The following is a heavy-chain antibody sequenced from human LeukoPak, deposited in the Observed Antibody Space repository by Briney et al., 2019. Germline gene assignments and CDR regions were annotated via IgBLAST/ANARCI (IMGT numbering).Heavy chain of an antibody. CDR1: GFTFGDYA. Sequence: GGSLRLSCTASGFTFGDYAMSWFRQAPGKGLEWVGFIRSKAYGGTTEYAASVKGRFTISRDDSKSIAYLQMNSLKTEDTAVYYCTRYSSGPGNYYYYGMDVWGQGTTVTVSS. V-gene: IGHV3-49*03. D-gene: IGHD6-19*01. CDR3: TRYSSGPGNYYYYGMDV. CDR2: IRSKAYGGTT. J-gene: IGHJ6*02.